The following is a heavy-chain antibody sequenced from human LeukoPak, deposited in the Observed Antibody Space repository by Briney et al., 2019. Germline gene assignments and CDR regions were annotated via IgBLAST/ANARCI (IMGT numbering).Heavy chain of an antibody. D-gene: IGHD2-21*02. CDR1: GLTFSNYG. CDR2: IRYDGRNK. Sequence: GGSLRLSCAASGLTFSNYGMHWVRQAPGKGLEWVAFIRYDGRNKYYADSVKGRFTISRDNSKNTLYLQMNSLRAEDTAVYYCAKDGGGGDCYYDYWGQGTLVTVSS. J-gene: IGHJ4*02. V-gene: IGHV3-30*02. CDR3: AKDGGGGDCYYDY.